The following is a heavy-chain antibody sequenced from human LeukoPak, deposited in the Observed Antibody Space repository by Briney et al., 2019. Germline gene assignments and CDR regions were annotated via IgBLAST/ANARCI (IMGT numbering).Heavy chain of an antibody. J-gene: IGHJ5*02. D-gene: IGHD6-13*01. V-gene: IGHV4-31*03. CDR3: ARDGSSSWYIDVGWFDP. CDR1: GGSISSGGYY. CDR2: IYYSGST. Sequence: SETLSLTCTVSGGSISSGGYYWSWIRQHPGKGLEWIGYIYYSGSTYYNPSLKSRVTISVDTSKNQFSLKLSSVTAADTAVYYCARDGSSSWYIDVGWFDPWGQGTLVTVSS.